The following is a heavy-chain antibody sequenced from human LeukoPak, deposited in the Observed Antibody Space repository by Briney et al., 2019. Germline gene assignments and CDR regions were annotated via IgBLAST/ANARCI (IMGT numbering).Heavy chain of an antibody. D-gene: IGHD3-10*01. V-gene: IGHV1-8*01. CDR1: GYTFTSYD. CDR3: ARSRGVLRGGFDSLYF. CDR2: MDPNSGNT. J-gene: IGHJ3*01. Sequence: ASVKVSCKASGYTFTSYDINWVRQAPGQGLEWMGWMDPNSGNTGHAQNFQGRFTMTRSTSISTAYMELTSLRSEDTAVYYCARSRGVLRGGFDSLYFWGQGTMVTVSS.